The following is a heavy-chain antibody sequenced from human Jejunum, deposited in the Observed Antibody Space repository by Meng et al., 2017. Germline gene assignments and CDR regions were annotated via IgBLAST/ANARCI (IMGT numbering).Heavy chain of an antibody. CDR1: GFTFSGSA. V-gene: IGHV3-30*01. J-gene: IGHJ4*02. CDR2: ISYDGSRK. CDR3: ARDYYDSSATQGGGFEY. Sequence: VQLGDVWGGWCHLWGLLTLVGAASGFTFSGSAMHWVRQAPGKGLEWVAVISYDGSRKYQADSVKGRFTISRDNSKNTVYLQMNNLRAEDTAVYYCARDYYDSSATQGGGFEYWGQGTLVTVSS. D-gene: IGHD3-22*01.